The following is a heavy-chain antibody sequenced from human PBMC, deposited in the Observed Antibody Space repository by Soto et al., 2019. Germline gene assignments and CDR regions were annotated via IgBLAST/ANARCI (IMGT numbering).Heavy chain of an antibody. J-gene: IGHJ3*02. D-gene: IGHD2-15*01. V-gene: IGHV3-49*03. Sequence: EVQLVESGGGLVQPGRSLRLSCAASGFAFADYAMIWFRQSPGRGLECLGVITSRRYGGTAESAASVRGRFTISRDDSQSVAYLQMNSLKTDDTGIYYCTRMPPNKYGRGGSCSAFDIWGQGTTVTVSS. CDR1: GFAFADYA. CDR3: TRMPPNKYGRGGSCSAFDI. CDR2: ITSRRYGGTA.